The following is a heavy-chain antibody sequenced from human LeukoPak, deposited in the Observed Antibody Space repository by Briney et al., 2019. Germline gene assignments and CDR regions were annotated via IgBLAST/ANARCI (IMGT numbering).Heavy chain of an antibody. CDR2: IFYTGST. D-gene: IGHD2-2*01. J-gene: IGHJ6*03. V-gene: IGHV4-39*01. CDR3: ARLHQILPSAMNYYYMDV. Sequence: SETLSLTCAVSGGSISSGDSQWGWLRQPPGKGLESIGTIFYTGSTYYNPSLKSRVTISVDTSKNQFSLRLSSLTAADAAVYYCARLHQILPSAMNYYYMDVWGKGTTVTVSS. CDR1: GGSISSGDSQ.